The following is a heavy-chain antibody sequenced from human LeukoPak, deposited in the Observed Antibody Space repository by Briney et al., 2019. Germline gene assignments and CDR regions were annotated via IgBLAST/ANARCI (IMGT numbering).Heavy chain of an antibody. CDR1: GYTFTSYY. J-gene: IGHJ6*02. CDR3: ARVAPKHTLKSGSNYGSYGMDV. CDR2: INPSGGST. V-gene: IGHV1-46*01. Sequence: ASVKVSCKASGYTFTSYYMHWVRQAPGQGLEWMGIINPSGGSTSYAQKFQGRVTMTRNTSISTAYMELSGLRSEDTAVYSCARVAPKHTLKSGSNYGSYGMDVWGQGTTVTVSS. D-gene: IGHD4-4*01.